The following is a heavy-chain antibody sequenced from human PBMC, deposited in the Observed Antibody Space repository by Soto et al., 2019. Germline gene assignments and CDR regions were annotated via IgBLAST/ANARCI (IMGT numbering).Heavy chain of an antibody. CDR1: GYTFSSYS. J-gene: IGHJ4*02. Sequence: XSVKVSFKTSGYTFSSYSINWVRQAPGQGLEWMAWISTYSGNTHYAARVQGRATVTLDKSARTAFMEMRGLTSDDTAVYFCARDNGYFDLWGQGTLVTVSS. CDR3: ARDNGYFDL. V-gene: IGHV1-18*04. CDR2: ISTYSGNT.